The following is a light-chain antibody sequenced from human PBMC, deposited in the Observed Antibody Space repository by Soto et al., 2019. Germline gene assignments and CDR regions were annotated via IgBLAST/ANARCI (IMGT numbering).Light chain of an antibody. CDR2: GVS. J-gene: IGLJ1*01. V-gene: IGLV2-14*01. CDR1: SSDIGDYNY. CDR3: SSYTSSSTYV. Sequence: QSALAQPASVSGSPGQSITISCSGTSSDIGDYNYVSWYQHHPGKAPKLMIYGVSNRPSGVSNRFSGSKSGNTASLTISGLQAEDEADYYCSSYTSSSTYVFGTGTKLTVL.